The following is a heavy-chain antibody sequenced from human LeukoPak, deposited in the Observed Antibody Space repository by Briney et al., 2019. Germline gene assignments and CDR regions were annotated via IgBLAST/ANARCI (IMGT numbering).Heavy chain of an antibody. CDR1: GGFISSYY. Sequence: SETLSLTCTVSGGFISSYYWSWIRQPAGKGLEWIGRFYTSGSANYNLSLKSRVTMSVDTSKNHFSLKLSSVTAADTAVYYCARDPAPWNSGADWFDPWGQGTLVTVSS. J-gene: IGHJ5*02. V-gene: IGHV4-4*07. CDR3: ARDPAPWNSGADWFDP. D-gene: IGHD1/OR15-1a*01. CDR2: FYTSGSA.